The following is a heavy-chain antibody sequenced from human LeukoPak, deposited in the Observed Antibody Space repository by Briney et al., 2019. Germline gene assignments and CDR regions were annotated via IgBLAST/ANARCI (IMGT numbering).Heavy chain of an antibody. CDR2: IYISGST. Sequence: SETLSLTCTVSGGSISSYYWSWIRQPAGKGLEWIGRIYISGSTNYNPSLKSRVTMSVDTSKNQFSLKLSSVTAADTAVYYCARSGVFGFGEFSAGYYYYYMDVWGKGTTVTISS. J-gene: IGHJ6*03. CDR1: GGSISSYY. V-gene: IGHV4-4*07. D-gene: IGHD3-10*01. CDR3: ARSGVFGFGEFSAGYYYYYMDV.